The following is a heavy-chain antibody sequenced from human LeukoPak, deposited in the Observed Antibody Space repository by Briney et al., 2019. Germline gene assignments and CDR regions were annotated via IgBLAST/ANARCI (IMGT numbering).Heavy chain of an antibody. CDR3: VKGGTIVLVPAAVDY. CDR2: ISGNGGST. V-gene: IGHV3-64D*06. Sequence: PGGSLRLSCSASGFTFSSYAMHWVRQAPGKGLEYVSAISGNGGSTYHADSVKGRFTISRDNSKNTLYLQMSSLRAEDTAVYYCVKGGTIVLVPAAVDYWGLGTLVTVSS. D-gene: IGHD2-2*01. J-gene: IGHJ4*02. CDR1: GFTFSSYA.